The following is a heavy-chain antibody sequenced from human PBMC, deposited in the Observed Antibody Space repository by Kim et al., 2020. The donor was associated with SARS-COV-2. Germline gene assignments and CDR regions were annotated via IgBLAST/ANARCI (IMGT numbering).Heavy chain of an antibody. CDR1: GYSFTSYW. D-gene: IGHD6-13*01. J-gene: IGHJ6*02. CDR2: IDPSDSYT. V-gene: IGHV5-10-1*01. CDR3: ARQLVNTYYYYGMDV. Sequence: GESLKISCKGSGYSFTSYWISWVRLMPGKGLEWMGRIDPSDSYTNYSPSFQGHVTISADKSISTAYLQWSSLKASDTAMYYCARQLVNTYYYYGMDVWGQGTTVTVSS.